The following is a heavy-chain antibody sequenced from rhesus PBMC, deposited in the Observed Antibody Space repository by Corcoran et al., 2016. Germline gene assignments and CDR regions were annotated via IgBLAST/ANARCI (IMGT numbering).Heavy chain of an antibody. Sequence: QVQLVQSGAEVKKPGSSVKVSCKASGYTFTDYYIHWVRQAPRKGLEWMGWINPYSGNPKYAQKFQGRVTVTRDTATSTAYMELSSLRSEDTAVYYCTRSAGRDWYFDLWGPGTPITISS. CDR2: INPYSGNP. CDR1: GYTFTDYY. J-gene: IGHJ2*01. D-gene: IGHD1-44*01. V-gene: IGHV1S2*01. CDR3: TRSAGRDWYFDL.